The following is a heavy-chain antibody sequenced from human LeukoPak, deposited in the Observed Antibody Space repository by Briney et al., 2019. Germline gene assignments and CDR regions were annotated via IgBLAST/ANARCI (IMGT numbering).Heavy chain of an antibody. CDR2: IWYDGSNK. D-gene: IGHD5-24*01. CDR1: GFTFSSYG. CDR3: ARDAGWLEMDAFDI. J-gene: IGHJ3*02. V-gene: IGHV3-33*01. Sequence: PGGSLRLSSAASGFTFSSYGMHWVRQAPGKGLEWVAVIWYDGSNKYYADSVKGRFTISRDNSKNTLYLQMNSLRAEDTAVYYCARDAGWLEMDAFDIWGQGTMVTVSS.